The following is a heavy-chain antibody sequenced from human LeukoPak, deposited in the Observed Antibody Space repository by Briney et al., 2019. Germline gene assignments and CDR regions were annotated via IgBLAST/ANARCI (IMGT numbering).Heavy chain of an antibody. Sequence: ASVKVSCKTSGYTLTTYFIHWVRQAPGQGLEWMGRINPNSGDTNHAQKFQGRVTITRDTSISTAYMELSRLRSDDTAVYYCARGPRGGSYVWSLDYWGQGTLVTVST. V-gene: IGHV1-2*06. CDR3: ARGPRGGSYVWSLDY. D-gene: IGHD1-26*01. CDR1: GYTLTTYF. J-gene: IGHJ4*02. CDR2: INPNSGDT.